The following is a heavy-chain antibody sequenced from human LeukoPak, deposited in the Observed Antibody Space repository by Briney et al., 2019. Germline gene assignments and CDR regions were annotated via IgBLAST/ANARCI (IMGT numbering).Heavy chain of an antibody. Sequence: SETLSLTCAVYGGSFSGYYWSWIRQHPGKGLEWIGYICYSGSTYYNPSLKSRVTISVDTSKNQFSLKLSSVTAADTAVYYCAREGSGSGYFDYWGQGTLVTVSS. J-gene: IGHJ4*02. D-gene: IGHD3-22*01. CDR1: GGSFSGYY. V-gene: IGHV4-31*11. CDR3: AREGSGSGYFDY. CDR2: ICYSGST.